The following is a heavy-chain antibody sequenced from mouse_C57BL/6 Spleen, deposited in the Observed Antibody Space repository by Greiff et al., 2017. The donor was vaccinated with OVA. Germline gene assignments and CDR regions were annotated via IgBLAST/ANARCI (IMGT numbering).Heavy chain of an antibody. J-gene: IGHJ1*03. CDR1: GYTFTDYY. CDR3: ARDWATVVARYWYFDV. D-gene: IGHD1-1*01. Sequence: VQLQQSGPELVKPGASVKISCKASGYTFTDYYMNWVKQSHGKSLEWIGDINPNNGGTSYNQKFKGKATLTVDKSSSTAYMELRSLTSEDSAVYYCARDWATVVARYWYFDVWGTGTTVTVSS. CDR2: INPNNGGT. V-gene: IGHV1-26*01.